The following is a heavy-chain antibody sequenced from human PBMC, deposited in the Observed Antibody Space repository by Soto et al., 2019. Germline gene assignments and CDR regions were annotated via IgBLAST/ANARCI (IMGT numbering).Heavy chain of an antibody. J-gene: IGHJ4*01. CDR3: ARLSTKGWCFPGVEY. D-gene: IGHD6-19*01. CDR2: IIPVSGKV. CDR1: GGTFNSYI. V-gene: IGHV1-69*06. Sequence: QVQLEQSAAEVKKPGSSVKVSCKSSGGTFNSYIISWVRKAPGQGLEWMGGIIPVSGKVNYGQKFQDRVTITADTSTTTSYVELRRLTSEDTAVYFCARLSTKGWCFPGVEYWGQGTLVIVSA.